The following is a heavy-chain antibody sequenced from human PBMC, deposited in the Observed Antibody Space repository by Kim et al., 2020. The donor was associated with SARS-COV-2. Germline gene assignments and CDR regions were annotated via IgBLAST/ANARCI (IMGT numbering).Heavy chain of an antibody. J-gene: IGHJ4*02. CDR2: ISSNGGST. CDR1: GFTFSSYA. Sequence: GGSLRLSCSASGFTFSSYAMHWVRQAPGKGLEYVSAISSNGGSTYYADSVKGRFTISRDNSKNTLYLQMSSLRAEDTAVYYCVRCRARSGGSCYSYFDYWGQGTLVTVSS. V-gene: IGHV3-64D*09. D-gene: IGHD2-15*01. CDR3: VRCRARSGGSCYSYFDY.